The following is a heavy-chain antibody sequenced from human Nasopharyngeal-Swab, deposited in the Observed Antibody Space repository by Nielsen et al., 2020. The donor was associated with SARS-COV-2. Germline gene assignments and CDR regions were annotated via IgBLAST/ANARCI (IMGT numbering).Heavy chain of an antibody. J-gene: IGHJ4*02. Sequence: SQTLSLTCAVYGGSFSGYYWSWIRQPPGKGLEWIGEINHSGSTNYNPSLKSRVTISVDTSKNQFSLKLRSVTAADTAVYYCAHYSSGSLSSPRGRGYFDYWGQGTLVTVSS. CDR2: INHSGST. CDR1: GGSFSGYY. V-gene: IGHV4-34*01. CDR3: AHYSSGSLSSPRGRGYFDY. D-gene: IGHD1-26*01.